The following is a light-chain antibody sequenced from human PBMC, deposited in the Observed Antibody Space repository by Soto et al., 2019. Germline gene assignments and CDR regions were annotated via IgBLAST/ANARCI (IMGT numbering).Light chain of an antibody. CDR3: QQNGGSPYT. V-gene: IGKV3-20*01. CDR1: QSVSSGH. CDR2: GVS. Sequence: EIVLTQSPGILSVSPGERATLSCRASQSVSSGHLAWYQQKPGQAPRLLIYGVSSRATGIPDRFSGSGSGTDFTLTITRLEPEDFALYYCQQNGGSPYTFGQGTRLEIK. J-gene: IGKJ2*01.